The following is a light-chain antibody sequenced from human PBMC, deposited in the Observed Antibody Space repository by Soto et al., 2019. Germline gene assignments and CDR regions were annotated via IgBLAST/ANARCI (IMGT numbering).Light chain of an antibody. V-gene: IGKV1-5*03. J-gene: IGKJ1*01. CDR3: QHYNGYPWT. CDR2: KAS. CDR1: QSISSW. Sequence: DIQMTQSPSTLSASVGDRVTITCRASQSISSWLAWYQQKPGEAPNLLIYKASSLETGVPLRFSGSGSGTEFTLTISSPQPDDIAPYYCQHYNGYPWTFGQGTQVDIK.